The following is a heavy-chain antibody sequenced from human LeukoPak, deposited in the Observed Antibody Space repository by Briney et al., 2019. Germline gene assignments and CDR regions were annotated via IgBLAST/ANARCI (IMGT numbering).Heavy chain of an antibody. CDR3: ARDDGSYSSRGYYYMDV. J-gene: IGHJ6*03. D-gene: IGHD6-13*01. Sequence: PSETLSLTCAVSGGSFSGYYWSWIRQPPGKGLEWIGEINHSGSTNYNPSLKSRVTISVDTSKNQFSLKVSSVTAADTDVYYCARDDGSYSSRGYYYMDVWGKGTTVTVSS. CDR1: GGSFSGYY. CDR2: INHSGST. V-gene: IGHV4-34*01.